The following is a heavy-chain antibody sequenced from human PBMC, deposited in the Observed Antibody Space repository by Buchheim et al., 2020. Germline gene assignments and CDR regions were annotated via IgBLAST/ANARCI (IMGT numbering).Heavy chain of an antibody. CDR2: IYYSGST. V-gene: IGHV4-59*01. Sequence: QVQLQESGPGLVKPSETLSLTCTVSGGSISSYYWSWIRQPPGKGLEWIGYIYYSGSTNYNPSLKSRVPISVDTSKNQLSLKRSSVTAAETAVYYCAREDYGSGGGWFDPWGQGTL. J-gene: IGHJ5*02. CDR1: GGSISSYY. D-gene: IGHD3-10*01. CDR3: AREDYGSGGGWFDP.